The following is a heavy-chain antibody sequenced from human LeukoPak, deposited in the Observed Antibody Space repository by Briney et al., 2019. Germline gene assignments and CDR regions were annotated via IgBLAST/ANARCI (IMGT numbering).Heavy chain of an antibody. Sequence: GRSLRLSCAASGCTFSSYSMHWVHQAPGKGLEWVSSISSSSSYIYYADSVKGRFTISRDNAKNSLYLQMNSLRAEDTAVYYCARHYYYDSSGYHTLEYFQHWGQGTLVTVSS. V-gene: IGHV3-21*01. D-gene: IGHD3-22*01. CDR1: GCTFSSYS. CDR2: ISSSSSYI. J-gene: IGHJ1*01. CDR3: ARHYYYDSSGYHTLEYFQH.